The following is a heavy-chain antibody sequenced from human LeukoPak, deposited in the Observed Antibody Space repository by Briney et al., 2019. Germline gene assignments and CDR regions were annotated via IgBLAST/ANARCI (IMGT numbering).Heavy chain of an antibody. D-gene: IGHD3-3*01. CDR2: ISGSGGST. CDR3: AKHGHYDFWSGYLSGPDINYYYYYGMDV. CDR1: GFTFSSYA. V-gene: IGHV3-23*01. Sequence: GGSLRLSCAASGFTFSSYAMSWVRQAPGKGLEWVSAISGSGGSTYYADSVKGRFTISRDNSKNTLYLQMNSLRAEDTAVYYCAKHGHYDFWSGYLSGPDINYYYYYGMDVWGQGTTVTVSS. J-gene: IGHJ6*02.